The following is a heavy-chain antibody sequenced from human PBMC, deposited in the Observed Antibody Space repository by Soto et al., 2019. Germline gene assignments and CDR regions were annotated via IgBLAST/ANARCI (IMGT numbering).Heavy chain of an antibody. D-gene: IGHD4-17*01. CDR2: MNPNSGNT. V-gene: IGHV1-8*01. CDR1: GYTFTSYD. J-gene: IGHJ4*02. CDR3: ARSTNDYGDRH. Sequence: QVQLVQSGAEVKKPGASVKVSCKASGYTFTSYDINWVRQATGQGLEWMGWMNPNSGNTGYAQKFQGRGTMTRNTSISTAYMELSRLRSYDTSVYYCARSTNDYGDRHWGQGTLVTVSS.